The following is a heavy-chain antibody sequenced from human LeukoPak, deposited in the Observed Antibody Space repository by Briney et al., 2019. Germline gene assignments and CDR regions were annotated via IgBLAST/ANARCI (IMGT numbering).Heavy chain of an antibody. CDR1: GGTFSSYA. Sequence: GASVKVSCKASGGTFSSYAISWVRQAPGQGLEWMGGIIPIFGTANYAQKFQGRVTITADESTSTAYMELSSLRSEDTAVYYCARAKGTAMEPGYYYYYYMDVWGKGTTVTISS. CDR2: IIPIFGTA. D-gene: IGHD5-18*01. V-gene: IGHV1-69*13. CDR3: ARAKGTAMEPGYYYYYYMDV. J-gene: IGHJ6*03.